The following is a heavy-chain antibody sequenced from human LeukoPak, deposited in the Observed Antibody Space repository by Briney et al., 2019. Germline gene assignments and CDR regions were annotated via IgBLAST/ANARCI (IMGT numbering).Heavy chain of an antibody. CDR3: ARGAYGDYVDY. D-gene: IGHD4-17*01. J-gene: IGHJ4*02. Sequence: PSETLSLTCTVSGGSISSYYWSWTRQPPGKGLEWIGYIYYSGSTNYNPSLKSRVTISVDTSKNQFSLKLSSVTAADTAVYYCARGAYGDYVDYWGQGTLVTVSS. V-gene: IGHV4-59*01. CDR2: IYYSGST. CDR1: GGSISSYY.